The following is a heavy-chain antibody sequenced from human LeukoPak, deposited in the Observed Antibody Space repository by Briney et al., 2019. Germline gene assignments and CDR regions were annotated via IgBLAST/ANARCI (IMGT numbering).Heavy chain of an antibody. CDR2: IDSSGRI. J-gene: IGHJ5*02. V-gene: IGHV4-61*02. CDR3: ARGGPAAISLYWFDP. Sequence: SETLSLTCTVSGGSISSGGYYWSRIRQPAGKGLEWIGRIDSSGRITYNPSLYSRVTMSVDTSKNQFSLNLNSVTAADTAVYYCARGGPAAISLYWFDPWGQGTLVTVSS. D-gene: IGHD2-2*02. CDR1: GGSISSGGYY.